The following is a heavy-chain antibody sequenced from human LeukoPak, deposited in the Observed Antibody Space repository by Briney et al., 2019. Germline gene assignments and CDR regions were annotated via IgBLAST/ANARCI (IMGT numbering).Heavy chain of an antibody. Sequence: GGSLRLSCAASGFSFSSFWMSWVRQAPGKGLEWVANINQDGSEKNYVDSVKGRFTISRDGAKNSLYLQMNSLRAEDAAVYYCAREQGSGNSCYYYWGQGTLVTVSS. D-gene: IGHD2-15*01. CDR3: AREQGSGNSCYYY. CDR1: GFSFSSFW. J-gene: IGHJ4*02. V-gene: IGHV3-7*01. CDR2: INQDGSEK.